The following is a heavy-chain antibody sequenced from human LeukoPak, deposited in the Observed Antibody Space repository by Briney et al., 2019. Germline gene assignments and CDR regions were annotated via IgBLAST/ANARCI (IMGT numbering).Heavy chain of an antibody. J-gene: IGHJ4*02. V-gene: IGHV3-73*01. Sequence: TGGSLRLSCAASGFIFSGSAVHWVRQASGKGLGWIGRIRSKANNYATAYADSLKGRFTVSRDDSKNTAYLQMNSLKTEDTAVYYCARDSGSEGPFDYWGQGTLVTVSS. CDR2: IRSKANNYAT. CDR3: ARDSGSEGPFDY. D-gene: IGHD6-6*01. CDR1: GFIFSGSA.